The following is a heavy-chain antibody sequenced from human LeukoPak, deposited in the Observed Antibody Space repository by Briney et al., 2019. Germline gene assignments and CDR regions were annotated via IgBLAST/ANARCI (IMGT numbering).Heavy chain of an antibody. Sequence: SGTLSLTCTVSGGSISSYYWSWIRQPPGKGLEWIGYIYYSGSTNYNPSLKSRVTISVDTSKNQFSLKLSSVTAADTAVYYCARVILSGYYYYYGMDVWGQGTTVTVSS. CDR3: ARVILSGYYYYYGMDV. CDR1: GGSISSYY. J-gene: IGHJ6*02. D-gene: IGHD2/OR15-2a*01. V-gene: IGHV4-59*01. CDR2: IYYSGST.